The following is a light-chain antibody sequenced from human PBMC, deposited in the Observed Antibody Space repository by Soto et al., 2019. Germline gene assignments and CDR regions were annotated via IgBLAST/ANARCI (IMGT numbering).Light chain of an antibody. CDR3: HQYKSWPPT. J-gene: IGKJ3*01. CDR2: SAS. V-gene: IGKV3-15*01. CDR1: QSVGSN. Sequence: EIVMTQSPVTLSVSPGEGATLSCRASQSVGSNLAWYQQKPGQAPRLLMYSASTRATGVPVRFSGSGSGTEFPLSISSLQSENFEVYYRHQYKSWPPTFGPGTKVDIK.